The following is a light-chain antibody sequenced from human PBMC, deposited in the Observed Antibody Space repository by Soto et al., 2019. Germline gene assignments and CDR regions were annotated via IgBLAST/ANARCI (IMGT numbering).Light chain of an antibody. CDR3: QSYDSSLSGRYV. CDR1: SSNIGAGYD. J-gene: IGLJ1*01. V-gene: IGLV1-40*01. Sequence: SVLTQPPSVSGAPGQRVTISCTGSSSNIGAGYDVHWYQQLPGTAPKLLIYGNSNRPSGVPDRFSGSKSGTSASLAITGLQAEDEADYYCQSYDSSLSGRYVFGTGTKVTV. CDR2: GNS.